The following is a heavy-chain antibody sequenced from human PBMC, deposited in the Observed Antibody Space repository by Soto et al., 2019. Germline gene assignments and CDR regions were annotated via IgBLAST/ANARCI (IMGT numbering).Heavy chain of an antibody. CDR2: IYPGDSDT. D-gene: IGHD6-13*01. V-gene: IGHV5-51*01. CDR3: ARKDIAGNSVDF. J-gene: IGHJ4*02. Sequence: GESLKSSCKASXXXXXXYCXXXSXXMPGKGLEGMGIIYPGDSDTRYSPSFQGQVTISADKSISTAYLQWSSLKASDSAMFYCARKDIAGNSVDFWGQGTLVTVSS. CDR1: XXXXXXYC.